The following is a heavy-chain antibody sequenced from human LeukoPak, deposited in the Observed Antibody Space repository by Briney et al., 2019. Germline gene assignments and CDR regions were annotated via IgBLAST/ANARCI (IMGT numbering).Heavy chain of an antibody. Sequence: GGSLRLSCAASGFTFSNYAMSWVRQAPGKGLEWVSAITGSGGNTYYADSVKGRFIISRDNSKNTLYLQMNSLRDEDTAVYYCAKWGDFDVLTGYYVPDFWGQGTLVTVSS. CDR2: ITGSGGNT. CDR3: AKWGDFDVLTGYYVPDF. J-gene: IGHJ4*02. D-gene: IGHD3-9*01. V-gene: IGHV3-23*01. CDR1: GFTFSNYA.